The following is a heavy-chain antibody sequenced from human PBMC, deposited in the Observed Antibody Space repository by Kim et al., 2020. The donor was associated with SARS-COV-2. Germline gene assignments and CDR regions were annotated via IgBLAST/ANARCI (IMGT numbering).Heavy chain of an antibody. J-gene: IGHJ6*02. CDR2: IYSGGST. CDR1: GFTVSSNY. V-gene: IGHV3-66*01. Sequence: GGSLRLSCAASGFTVSSNYMSWVRQAPGKGLEWVSVIYSGGSTYYADSVKGRFTISRDNSKNTRYLQMNSLTAEDTAVYYCARDSAQLVYSSSWYRGGYYGMDVWGQGTTVTVSS. D-gene: IGHD6-13*01. CDR3: ARDSAQLVYSSSWYRGGYYGMDV.